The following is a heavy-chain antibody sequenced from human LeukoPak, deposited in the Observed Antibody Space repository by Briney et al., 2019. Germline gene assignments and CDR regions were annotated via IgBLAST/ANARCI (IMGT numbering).Heavy chain of an antibody. V-gene: IGHV3-64D*06. CDR1: GFTFSSNA. J-gene: IGHJ4*02. CDR2: ISSHGGST. D-gene: IGHD2-2*01. Sequence: PGGSLRLSCSASGFTFSSNAMHWVHPAPGQGLEYVSSISSHGGSTYNADSVKGRFTISRDNSRNTLYLQMSSLRAEDTAVYYCVKGFCSSTSCYQKYYFDYWGQGTLVTVSS. CDR3: VKGFCSSTSCYQKYYFDY.